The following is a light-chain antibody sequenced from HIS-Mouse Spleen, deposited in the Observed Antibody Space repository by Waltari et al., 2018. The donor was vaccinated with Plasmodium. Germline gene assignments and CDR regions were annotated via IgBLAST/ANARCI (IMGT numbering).Light chain of an antibody. CDR1: SSDVGGYNS. V-gene: IGLV2-8*01. J-gene: IGLJ2*01. Sequence: QSALTQPPSASGSPGQSVTISCTGTSSDVGGYNSVSWYQQHPVKAPKLMIYEVSKRPSRVPDRFSGAKSGNTASLTVSGLQAEDEADYYCSSYAGSNNLVFGGGTKLTVL. CDR3: SSYAGSNNLV. CDR2: EVS.